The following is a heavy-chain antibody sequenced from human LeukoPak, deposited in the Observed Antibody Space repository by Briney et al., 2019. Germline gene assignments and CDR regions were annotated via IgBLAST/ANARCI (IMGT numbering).Heavy chain of an antibody. CDR3: AREESAHYCDSSDPPRGDAFDI. CDR1: GFTFDDYA. V-gene: IGHV3-9*01. J-gene: IGHJ3*02. CDR2: ISWNSGSI. Sequence: GGSLRLSCAASGFTFDDYAMHWVRQAPGKGLEWVSGISWNSGSIGYADSVKGRFAISRDNAKNSLYLQMNSLRAEDTAVYYCAREESAHYCDSSDPPRGDAFDIWGQGTMVTVSS. D-gene: IGHD3-22*01.